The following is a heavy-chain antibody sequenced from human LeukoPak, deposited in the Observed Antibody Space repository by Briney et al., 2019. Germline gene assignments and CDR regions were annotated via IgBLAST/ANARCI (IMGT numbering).Heavy chain of an antibody. J-gene: IGHJ4*02. V-gene: IGHV3-30*18. CDR2: ISYDGSNK. D-gene: IGHD4-17*01. CDR1: GFTFSSYG. CDR3: AKPGHGDYEGGFDY. Sequence: PGGSLRLSCAASGFTFSSYGMHWVRQAPGKGLEWVAVISYDGSNKYYADSVKGRFTISRDNFMNTLYLQMNSLRAEDTAVYYCAKPGHGDYEGGFDYWGQGTLVTVSS.